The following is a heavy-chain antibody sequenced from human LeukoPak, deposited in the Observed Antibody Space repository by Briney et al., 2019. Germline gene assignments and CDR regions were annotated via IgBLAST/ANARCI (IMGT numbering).Heavy chain of an antibody. Sequence: SGPALLKPKPTLTLTCTFSGFSLSTRGMCVCWIRQPPGKALEWLALIDWDDDKYYSPSLRTRLTISKDTSKNQVVLTMTNMDPVDTATYYCARTSSCSPLARWFDPWGQGTLVTVSS. V-gene: IGHV2-70*01. J-gene: IGHJ5*02. CDR3: ARTSSCSPLARWFDP. CDR1: GFSLSTRGMC. D-gene: IGHD2-2*01. CDR2: IDWDDDK.